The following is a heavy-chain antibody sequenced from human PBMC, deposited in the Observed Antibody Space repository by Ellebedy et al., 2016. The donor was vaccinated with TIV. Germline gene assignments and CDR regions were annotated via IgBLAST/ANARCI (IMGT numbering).Heavy chain of an antibody. CDR2: IHHSGGT. D-gene: IGHD6-13*01. J-gene: IGHJ2*01. CDR1: GYSISSNYW. CDR3: ARKIAAGDRWYFDL. Sequence: MPSETLSLTCDVSGYSISSNYWWGWIRQSPGKGLEWIGYIHHSGGTHYNPSLQSRVTMSVETSKNQFSLNLNSVTAVDTAIYYCARKIAAGDRWYFDLWGRGTLVTVSS. V-gene: IGHV4-28*01.